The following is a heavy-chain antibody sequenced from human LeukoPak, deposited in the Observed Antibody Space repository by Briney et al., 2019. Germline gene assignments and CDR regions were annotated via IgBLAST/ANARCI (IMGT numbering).Heavy chain of an antibody. D-gene: IGHD3-22*01. Sequence: PGGSLRLSCAASGFTFSSSAMSWVRQVPGKGLEWVSGISASGGSTYYADSVRGRFTISRDNSKNTLYLQMNSLRTEDTAMYYCARDYYESSGYPPEPYDNWGQGTLVTVSS. J-gene: IGHJ4*02. CDR3: ARDYYESSGYPPEPYDN. CDR2: ISASGGST. CDR1: GFTFSSSA. V-gene: IGHV3-23*01.